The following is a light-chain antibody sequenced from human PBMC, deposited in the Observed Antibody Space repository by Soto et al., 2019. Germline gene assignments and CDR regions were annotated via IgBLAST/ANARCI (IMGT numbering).Light chain of an antibody. CDR3: QQRGKLPRT. CDR2: DAS. V-gene: IGKV3-11*01. J-gene: IGKJ2*01. Sequence: EIVLTQSPATLSLSPGESVTLSCRASESVSSYLAWYQQKPGQAPRLLIYDASNIATDIPARFSGSGSGTDFTLTISSLESEDFGVYYCQQRGKLPRTFGQGTKLEIK. CDR1: ESVSSY.